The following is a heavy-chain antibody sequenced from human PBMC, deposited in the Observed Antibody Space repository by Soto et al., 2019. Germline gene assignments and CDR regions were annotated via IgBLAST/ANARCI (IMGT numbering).Heavy chain of an antibody. V-gene: IGHV4-30-4*01. J-gene: IGHJ4*02. CDR1: GDSINSADYY. Sequence: SESLSLTCTVSGDSINSADYYWSWLRQPPGKGLEWIEYIYYSRSDYYNPSLGRRATITIDTSRNQFSLNLMSVTAADTAVYYCARVVQFYDSSGYSFYYFDYWGQGALVTVSS. D-gene: IGHD3-22*01. CDR3: ARVVQFYDSSGYSFYYFDY. CDR2: IYYSRSD.